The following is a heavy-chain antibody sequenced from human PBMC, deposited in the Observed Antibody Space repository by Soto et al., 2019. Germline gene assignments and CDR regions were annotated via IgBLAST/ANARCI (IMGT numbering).Heavy chain of an antibody. V-gene: IGHV3-30*18. Sequence: GGSLRLSCAASGFTFSSYGMHWVRQAPGKGLEWVAVISYDGSNKYYADSVKGRFTISRDNSKNTLYLQMNSLRAGDTAVYYCAKSYDDSSGYIFDYWGQGTLVTVSS. J-gene: IGHJ4*02. CDR2: ISYDGSNK. D-gene: IGHD3-22*01. CDR3: AKSYDDSSGYIFDY. CDR1: GFTFSSYG.